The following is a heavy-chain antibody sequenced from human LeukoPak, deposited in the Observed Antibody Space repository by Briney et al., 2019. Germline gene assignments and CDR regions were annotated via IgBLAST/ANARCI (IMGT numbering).Heavy chain of an antibody. Sequence: PSETLSLTCTVSGGSISSGDYYWSWIRQPPGKGLEWIGYIYYSGSTNYNPSLKSRVTISIDTSKNQFSLKLSAVTAADTALYYCARGFAMVRDPRGFLDYWGQGTLVTVSS. V-gene: IGHV4-30-4*08. CDR3: ARGFAMVRDPRGFLDY. CDR1: GGSISSGDYY. CDR2: IYYSGST. J-gene: IGHJ4*02. D-gene: IGHD3-10*01.